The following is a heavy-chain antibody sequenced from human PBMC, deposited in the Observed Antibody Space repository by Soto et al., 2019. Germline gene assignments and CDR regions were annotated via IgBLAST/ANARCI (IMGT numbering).Heavy chain of an antibody. J-gene: IGHJ4*02. D-gene: IGHD2-15*01. V-gene: IGHV3-21*01. CDR1: GFALRSYN. CDR2: ISSGSSNI. CDR3: ASATLVAAKFDF. Sequence: EVQLVESGGGMVKPGGSLTLSCAASGFALRSYNMNWVRQAPGKGLDWVASISSGSSNIYYADSVKGRFTISRDNAKNTRFLQMDSLRAKDSAVYDCASATLVAAKFDFCGQGTHFTVSS.